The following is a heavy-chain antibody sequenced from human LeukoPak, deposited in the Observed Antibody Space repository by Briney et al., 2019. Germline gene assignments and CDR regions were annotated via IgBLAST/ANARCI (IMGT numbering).Heavy chain of an antibody. CDR1: GYTFSSYG. J-gene: IGHJ5*02. D-gene: IGHD6-13*01. CDR3: ARDMVGLAADGNWFDP. Sequence: ASVKVSCKASGYTFSSYGISWVRQAPGQGLEWMGWIATYNSKTKYAEKVQGRVTMTTDTSTTTGYMELRTLRSDDTAVYYCARDMVGLAADGNWFDPWGQGTLVTVSS. CDR2: IATYNSKT. V-gene: IGHV1-18*01.